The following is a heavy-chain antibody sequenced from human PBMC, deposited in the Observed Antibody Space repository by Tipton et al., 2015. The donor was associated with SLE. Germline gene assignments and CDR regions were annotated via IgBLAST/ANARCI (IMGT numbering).Heavy chain of an antibody. J-gene: IGHJ3*02. CDR2: IYTGGYT. CDR1: GGSISSYY. V-gene: IGHV4-4*07. CDR3: ARGSYGTDAFDI. Sequence: TLSLTCSVSGGSISSYYLACIRQPAGKGLEWIGRIYTGGYTKYNPSFANRVTVDASKDQFSLKLSAVTAADTAVYYCARGSYGTDAFDIWGQGTMVTIAS. D-gene: IGHD3-10*01.